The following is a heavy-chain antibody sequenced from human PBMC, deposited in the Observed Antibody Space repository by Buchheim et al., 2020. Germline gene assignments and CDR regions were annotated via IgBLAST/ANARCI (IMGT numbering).Heavy chain of an antibody. J-gene: IGHJ6*02. CDR3: ARGRVVVVPAASYYYYGMDV. Sequence: QVQLVQSGAEVKKPGASVKVSCKASGYTFTSYDIYWVRQATGQGLEWMGWMNPNSGNTGYAQKFRGSVTMTRNTSISTAYMELSSLRSEDTAVYYCARGRVVVVPAASYYYYGMDVWGQGTT. V-gene: IGHV1-8*01. D-gene: IGHD2-2*01. CDR2: MNPNSGNT. CDR1: GYTFTSYD.